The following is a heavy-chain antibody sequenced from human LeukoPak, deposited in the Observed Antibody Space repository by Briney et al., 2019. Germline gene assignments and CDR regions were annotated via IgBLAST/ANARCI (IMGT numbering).Heavy chain of an antibody. Sequence: GGSLRLSCAASGFTFSSYGMHWVRQAPGKGLEWVAFIRYDGSNKYYADSVKGRFTISRDSSKNTLYLQMNSMRAEDTAVYYRAKDSIAAAGTDYWGQGTLVTVSS. CDR3: AKDSIAAAGTDY. CDR2: IRYDGSNK. CDR1: GFTFSSYG. V-gene: IGHV3-30*02. D-gene: IGHD6-13*01. J-gene: IGHJ4*02.